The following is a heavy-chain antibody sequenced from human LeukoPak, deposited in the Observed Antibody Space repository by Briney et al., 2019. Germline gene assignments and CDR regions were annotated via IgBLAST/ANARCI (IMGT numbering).Heavy chain of an antibody. V-gene: IGHV4-4*07. CDR2: IYTSGST. Sequence: PSETLSLTCTVSGGSISSYYWSWIRQPAGKGLEWIGRIYTSGSTNYNPSLKSRVTMSVDTSKNQFSLKLSSVTAADTAVYYCARDLPIFGVAPRDAFDIWGQGTMVTVSS. CDR1: GGSISSYY. J-gene: IGHJ3*02. CDR3: ARDLPIFGVAPRDAFDI. D-gene: IGHD3-3*01.